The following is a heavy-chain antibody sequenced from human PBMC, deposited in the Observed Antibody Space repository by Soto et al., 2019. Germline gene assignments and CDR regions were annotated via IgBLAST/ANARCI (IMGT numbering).Heavy chain of an antibody. CDR1: GFTFSSYS. CDR2: ISSSSSTI. D-gene: IGHD5-12*01. Sequence: VQLVESGGGLVQPGGSLRLSCAASGFTFSSYSMNWVRQAPGKGLEWVSYISSSSSTIYYADSVKGRFTISRDNAKNSLYLQMNSLRAEDTAVYYCARARGAPGNWGQGTLVTVSS. CDR3: ARARGAPGN. V-gene: IGHV3-48*01. J-gene: IGHJ4*02.